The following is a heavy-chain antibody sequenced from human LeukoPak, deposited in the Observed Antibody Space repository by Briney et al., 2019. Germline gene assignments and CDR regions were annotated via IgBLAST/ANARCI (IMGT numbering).Heavy chain of an antibody. V-gene: IGHV4-59*01. CDR3: ARYTYYYDSSGYYFDY. CDR1: GGSISSYY. D-gene: IGHD3-22*01. J-gene: IGHJ4*02. Sequence: SETLCLTCTVSGGSISSYYWGWVRQPPGKGLEWIGYIYYTGSTTYNPSLKSRVTISVDTSKNQFSLKLSSVTAAATAVYYGARYTYYYDSSGYYFDYWGQGTLVTASS. CDR2: IYYTGST.